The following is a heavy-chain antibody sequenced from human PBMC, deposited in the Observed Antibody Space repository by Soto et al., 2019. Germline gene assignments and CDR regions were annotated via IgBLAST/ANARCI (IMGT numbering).Heavy chain of an antibody. CDR3: ARDGYCGGDFYPYNWFDP. CDR1: GGTFSSYA. Sequence: QVQLVQSGAEVKKPGSSVKVSCKASGGTFSSYAISWVRQAPGQGLEWMGGIIPIFGTANYAQKFQGRVTITADESTSTAYMELSSLRSEDTAVYYCARDGYCGGDFYPYNWFDPWGQGTLVTVSA. CDR2: IIPIFGTA. D-gene: IGHD2-21*02. J-gene: IGHJ5*02. V-gene: IGHV1-69*01.